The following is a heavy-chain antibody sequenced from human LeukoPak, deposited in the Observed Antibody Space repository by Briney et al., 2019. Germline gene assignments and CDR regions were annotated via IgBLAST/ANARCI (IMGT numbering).Heavy chain of an antibody. CDR2: IYSGGST. CDR1: GFTVRNNY. J-gene: IGHJ3*01. Sequence: GGSLRLSCAASGFTVRNNYMSWDRQAPGNGLEWVSVIYSGGSTYHADSVKGRFTISRDNSKNTLFLQMTSLRAEDTAVYFCAKGLESFNNYWDAFDLWGQGTMVTVSS. CDR3: AKGLESFNNYWDAFDL. V-gene: IGHV3-53*01. D-gene: IGHD5-24*01.